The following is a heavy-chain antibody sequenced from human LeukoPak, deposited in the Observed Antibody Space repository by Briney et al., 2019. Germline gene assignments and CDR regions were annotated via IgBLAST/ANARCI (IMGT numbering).Heavy chain of an antibody. CDR2: IHSSGST. CDR1: GGSMNNYY. D-gene: IGHD3-22*01. CDR3: TREMYDSGGYRVSYFDY. J-gene: IGHJ4*02. Sequence: SETLSLTCTVSGGSMNNYYWGWIRQPPGKGLEWIGSIHSSGSTYYNPSLKSRVTISIDTSKNQFSLKLSSVTAADTAIYYCTREMYDSGGYRVSYFDYWGQGTLVTVSS. V-gene: IGHV4-39*07.